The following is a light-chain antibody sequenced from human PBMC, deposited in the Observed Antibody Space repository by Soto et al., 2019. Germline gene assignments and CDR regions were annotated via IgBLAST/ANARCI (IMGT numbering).Light chain of an antibody. CDR2: DVS. CDR1: GSDVGAYRY. V-gene: IGLV2-14*01. Sequence: ALTQPASVSGSPGQSITISCTGTGSDVGAYRYVSWYQQHPGQAPKLIIYDVSNRPSGVSDRFSGSKSGNTASLTISGLQSEDEADYYCDSYTSSSSYAFGTGTKVTVL. CDR3: DSYTSSSSYA. J-gene: IGLJ1*01.